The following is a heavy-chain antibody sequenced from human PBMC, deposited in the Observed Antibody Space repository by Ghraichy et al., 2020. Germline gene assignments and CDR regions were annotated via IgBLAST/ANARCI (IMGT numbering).Heavy chain of an antibody. J-gene: IGHJ4*02. Sequence: VSHINKDGSTTSHEDSVKGRFTISRDNAKNTLYLQMNSLRAEDTAVYYRAIINEALSDWGQGTLVTVSS. CDR2: INKDGSTT. D-gene: IGHD3-10*01. V-gene: IGHV3-74*01. CDR3: AIINEALSD.